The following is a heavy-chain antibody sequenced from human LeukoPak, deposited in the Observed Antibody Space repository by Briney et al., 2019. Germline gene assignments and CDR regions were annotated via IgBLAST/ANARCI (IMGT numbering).Heavy chain of an antibody. CDR1: GFSISSGGYS. J-gene: IGHJ5*02. V-gene: IGHV4-30-2*01. D-gene: IGHD3-10*01. CDR3: ARGTMVRGVIRWFDP. Sequence: SQTLSLTCAVSGFSISSGGYSWGWIRQPPGKGLEWIVYIYHSGSTYYNPSLKSRVTISVDRSKNQFSLKLSSVTAADTAVYYCARGTMVRGVIRWFDPWGQGTLVTVSS. CDR2: IYHSGST.